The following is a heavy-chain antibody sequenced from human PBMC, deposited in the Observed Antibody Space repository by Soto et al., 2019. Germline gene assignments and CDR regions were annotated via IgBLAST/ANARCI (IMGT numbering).Heavy chain of an antibody. CDR1: GAYLENYY. J-gene: IGHJ4*02. CDR3: ARLDCSGGSCHLVGY. Sequence: SETHSLTCTVSGAYLENYYWTWNRQPPGKGLEWIGSIHYSGSTYYNPSLKNRVTISVDTSKNQFSLKLSSVTAADTAVYYCARLDCSGGSCHLVGYWGQGTLVTVSS. D-gene: IGHD2-15*01. CDR2: IHYSGST. V-gene: IGHV4-59*05.